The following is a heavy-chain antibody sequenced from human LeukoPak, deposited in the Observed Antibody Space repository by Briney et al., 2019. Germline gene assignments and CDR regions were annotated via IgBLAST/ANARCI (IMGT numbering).Heavy chain of an antibody. CDR3: ARGEQQLGYCYYGMDV. J-gene: IGHJ6*02. D-gene: IGHD6-13*01. CDR2: IYYSGST. CDR1: GGSISSYY. Sequence: PSETLSLTCTVSGGSISSYYWSWIRQPPGKGLEWIGYIYYSGSTNYNSSLKSRVTISVDTSKNQFSLKLSSVTAADTAVYYCARGEQQLGYCYYGMDVWGQGTTVTVSS. V-gene: IGHV4-59*01.